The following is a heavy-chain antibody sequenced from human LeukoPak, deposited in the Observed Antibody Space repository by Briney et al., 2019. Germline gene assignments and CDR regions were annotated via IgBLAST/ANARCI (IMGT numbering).Heavy chain of an antibody. J-gene: IGHJ4*02. V-gene: IGHV1-2*02. CDR3: AQDYGGNPRLAK. Sequence: ASVKVSCKASGYTFTGYYMHWVRQAPGQGLEWMGWINPNSGGTNYAQKFQGRVTMTRDTSISTAYMELSRLRSDDTAVYYCAQDYGGNPRLAKWGQGTLVTVSS. D-gene: IGHD4-23*01. CDR1: GYTFTGYY. CDR2: INPNSGGT.